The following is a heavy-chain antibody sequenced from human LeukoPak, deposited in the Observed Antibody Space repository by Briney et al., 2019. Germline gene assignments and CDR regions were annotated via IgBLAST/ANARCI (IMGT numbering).Heavy chain of an antibody. V-gene: IGHV3-30*02. CDR3: AREYYGDYYY. CDR2: IRYDGSNK. J-gene: IGHJ4*02. CDR1: GFTFSSYG. Sequence: GGSLRLSCAASGFTFSSYGMHWVRQAPGKGLEWVAFIRYDGSNKYYADSVKGRFTISRDNAKNTFYLQMNSLRAEDTAVYYCAREYYGDYYYWGQGTLVPVSS. D-gene: IGHD4-17*01.